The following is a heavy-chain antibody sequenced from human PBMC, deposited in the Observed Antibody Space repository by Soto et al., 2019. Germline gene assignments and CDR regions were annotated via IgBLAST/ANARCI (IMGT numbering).Heavy chain of an antibody. Sequence: PGGSLRLSCAASGFPFDDYSMNWVRQEPGKGLEWVSLISWDGGNKYYADSVKGRFTISRDNSKNTLYLQMNSLRAEDTAVYYCARDQGFTFGGVIVIPQDCCYFDYWGQGTLLTVSS. CDR3: ARDQGFTFGGVIVIPQDCCYFDY. CDR1: GFPFDDYS. J-gene: IGHJ4*02. CDR2: ISWDGGNK. V-gene: IGHV3-43*01. D-gene: IGHD3-16*02.